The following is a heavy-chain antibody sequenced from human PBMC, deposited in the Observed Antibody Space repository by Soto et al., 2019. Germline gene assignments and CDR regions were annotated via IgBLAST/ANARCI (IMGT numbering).Heavy chain of an antibody. CDR1: GFTFSSYG. CDR3: ASDSRSDAFDI. V-gene: IGHV3-33*01. J-gene: IGHJ3*02. Sequence: GGSLRLSCVASGFTFSSYGMHWVRQAPGKGLERVAVIWYDGSNKYYADSVKGRFTISRDNSKNTLYLQMNSLRAEDTAVYYCASDSRSDAFDIWGQGTMVTVSS. D-gene: IGHD2-2*01. CDR2: IWYDGSNK.